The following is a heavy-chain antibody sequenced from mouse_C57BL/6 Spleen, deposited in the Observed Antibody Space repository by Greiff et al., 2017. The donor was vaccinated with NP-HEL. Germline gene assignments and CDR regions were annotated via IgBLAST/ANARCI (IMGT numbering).Heavy chain of an antibody. CDR1: GYSITSGYY. J-gene: IGHJ4*01. Sequence: EVKLLESGPGLVKPSQSLSLTCSVTGYSITSGYYWNWIRQFPGNKLEWMGYISYDGSNNYNPSLKNRISITRDTSKNQFFLKLNSVTTEDTATYYCAREEDHDSNLYYAMDYWGQGTSVTVSS. CDR2: ISYDGSN. V-gene: IGHV3-6*01. CDR3: AREEDHDSNLYYAMDY.